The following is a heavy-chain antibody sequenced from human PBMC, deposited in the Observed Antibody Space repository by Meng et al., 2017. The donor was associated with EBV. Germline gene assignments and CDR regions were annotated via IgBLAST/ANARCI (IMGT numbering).Heavy chain of an antibody. V-gene: IGHV1-69*01. CDR1: GGTFRSDA. CDR2: LIPMSGAP. Sequence: QVQLQQSGAEVQKPGSSVKVSCRTSGGTFRSDAVSWVRQAPGQGLEWMGGLIPMSGAPHYAQKFQDRVTIIADESTSTHSMELNNLRSEDTAMYYCASESGRGFTPDYWGQGTLVTVSS. J-gene: IGHJ4*02. D-gene: IGHD3-10*01. CDR3: ASESGRGFTPDY.